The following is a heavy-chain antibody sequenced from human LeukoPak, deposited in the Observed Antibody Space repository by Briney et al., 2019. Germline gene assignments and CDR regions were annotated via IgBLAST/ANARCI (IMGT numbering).Heavy chain of an antibody. Sequence: PSQTLSLTCTVSGGSISSGSYYWSWIRQPAGKGLEWIGPIYTSGSTNYNPSLKSRVTISVDTSKNQFSLKLGSVTAADTAVYYCARGTWGYYFDYWGQGTLVTVSS. D-gene: IGHD2-15*01. CDR1: GGSISSGSYY. CDR3: ARGTWGYYFDY. J-gene: IGHJ4*02. CDR2: IYTSGST. V-gene: IGHV4-61*02.